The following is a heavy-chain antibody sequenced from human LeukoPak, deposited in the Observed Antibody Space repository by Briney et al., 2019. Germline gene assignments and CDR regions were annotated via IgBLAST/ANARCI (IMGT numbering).Heavy chain of an antibody. Sequence: GGSLRLSCAASGFTVSSNYMSWVRQAPGKGLEWVSVIYSGGSTYYANSVKGRFTISRDNSKNTLYLQMGSLRAEDMAVYYCARGPYCSSTSCSTYYYYYMDVWGKGTTVTVSS. CDR2: IYSGGST. V-gene: IGHV3-53*05. D-gene: IGHD2-2*01. CDR3: ARGPYCSSTSCSTYYYYYMDV. CDR1: GFTVSSNY. J-gene: IGHJ6*03.